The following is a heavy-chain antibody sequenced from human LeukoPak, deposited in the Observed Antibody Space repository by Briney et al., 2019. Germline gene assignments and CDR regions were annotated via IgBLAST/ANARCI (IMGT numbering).Heavy chain of an antibody. Sequence: GGSLRLSCAASAFTFSRYWTTWVRQAPGKGLEGVSSIDSSGGYMFYADSVKGRFIISRNNAKDSLYLQMNSLRVEDTAVYYCLRGDRRDYWGQGTLVTVSS. V-gene: IGHV3-21*06. CDR2: IDSSGGYM. J-gene: IGHJ4*02. CDR1: AFTFSRYW. CDR3: LRGDRRDY.